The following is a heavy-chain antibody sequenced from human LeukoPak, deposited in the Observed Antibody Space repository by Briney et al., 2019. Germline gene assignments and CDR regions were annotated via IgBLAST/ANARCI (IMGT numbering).Heavy chain of an antibody. J-gene: IGHJ4*02. CDR3: ARYTTGDFDY. Sequence: ASSPRSSCRASGYGFTSYWICWLRRMPGRGGEWKGRIDPSDSYTNYSPSFQGHVTISADKSISTAYLQWSTLTASDTAMYYCARYTTGDFDYWGQGTLVTVSS. V-gene: IGHV5-10-1*01. D-gene: IGHD1-1*01. CDR1: GYGFTSYW. CDR2: IDPSDSYT.